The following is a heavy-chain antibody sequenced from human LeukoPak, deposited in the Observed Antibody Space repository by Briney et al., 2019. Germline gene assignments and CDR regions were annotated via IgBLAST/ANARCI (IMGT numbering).Heavy chain of an antibody. D-gene: IGHD1-7*01. CDR1: GYTFTGYY. Sequence: ASVKVSCKASGYTFTGYYLHWVRQAPGQGLEWMGGFDPEDGETIYAQKFQGRVTMTEDTSTDTAYMELSSLRSEDTAVYYCATAPTGWNYVGWGQGTLVTVSS. CDR2: FDPEDGET. CDR3: ATAPTGWNYVG. J-gene: IGHJ4*02. V-gene: IGHV1-24*01.